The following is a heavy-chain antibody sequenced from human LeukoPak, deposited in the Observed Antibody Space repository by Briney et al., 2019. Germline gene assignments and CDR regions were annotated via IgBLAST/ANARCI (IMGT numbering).Heavy chain of an antibody. J-gene: IGHJ5*01. CDR2: IFHSGTT. CDR3: ARDEKNWFEY. Sequence: KPSGTLSLTCAVSGGSISSTNWWNWVRQPPGKGLEWIGEIFHSGTTNYNPSLKSRVTISVDTSKNQFSLSLSSVTAADTAVYYCARDEKNWFEYWGQGTLVTVSS. V-gene: IGHV4-4*02. CDR1: GGSISSTNW.